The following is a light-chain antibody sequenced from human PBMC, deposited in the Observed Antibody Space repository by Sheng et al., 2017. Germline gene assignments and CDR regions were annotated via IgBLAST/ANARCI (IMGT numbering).Light chain of an antibody. CDR3: QQYNDWPPYT. CDR1: QSVGTN. CDR2: GAS. V-gene: IGKV3-15*01. J-gene: IGKJ2*01. Sequence: IVMTQSPVTLSVSPGDRVTLSCRASQSVGTNLAWYQQKPGQAPRLLIHGASNRVSGIPARFTGGGSGTEFTLTISSLQSEDIAVYSCQQYNDWPPYTFGQGTKLDI.